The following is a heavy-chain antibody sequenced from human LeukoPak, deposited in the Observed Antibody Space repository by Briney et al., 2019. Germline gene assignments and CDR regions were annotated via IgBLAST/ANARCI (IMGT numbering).Heavy chain of an antibody. Sequence: PSETLSLTCVVSGGSIGSLNWWSWVRQSPGKGLEWIGEIYHSGSTNYNPSLQSRVTISVDQSKRQFSLKLTSVTAADTAVYYCARRGGSPLGAFDIWGQGTMVTVSS. J-gene: IGHJ3*02. CDR3: ARRGGSPLGAFDI. V-gene: IGHV4/OR15-8*01. CDR1: GGSIGSLNW. CDR2: IYHSGST. D-gene: IGHD1-26*01.